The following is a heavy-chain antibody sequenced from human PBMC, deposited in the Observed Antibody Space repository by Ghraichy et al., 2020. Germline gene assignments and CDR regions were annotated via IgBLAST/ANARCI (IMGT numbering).Heavy chain of an antibody. CDR1: GFTFSRYW. CDR3: ARDPWIWDWLD. CDR2: IKEAGSQK. V-gene: IGHV3-7*03. Sequence: GGSLRLSCAASGFTFSRYWMSWVRQGPGKGLELVANIKEAGSQKYYIDSVKGRFTISRDNAKNSLYLQMNSLRGEDTALYYCARDPWIWDWLDWGQGTLVTVTS. J-gene: IGHJ4*02. D-gene: IGHD2-8*02.